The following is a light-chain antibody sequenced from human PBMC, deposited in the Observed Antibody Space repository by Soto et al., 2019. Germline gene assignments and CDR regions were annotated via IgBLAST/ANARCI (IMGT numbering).Light chain of an antibody. CDR2: LGS. V-gene: IGKV2-28*01. CDR3: MQALQTPLT. J-gene: IGKJ4*01. CDR1: QSLLHSDGYNY. Sequence: DIVMTQSPLSLPVTPREPASVSCKSSQSLLHSDGYNYFDWYLQKPGQSPQLLIYLGSNRASGVADRFSGSGSGTDFTLKISRVEAEDVGIYYCMQALQTPLTFGGGTKVEIK.